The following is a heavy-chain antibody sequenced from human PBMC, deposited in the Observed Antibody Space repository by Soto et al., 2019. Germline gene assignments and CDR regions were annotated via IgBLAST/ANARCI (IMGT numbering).Heavy chain of an antibody. J-gene: IGHJ6*02. CDR1: GFTFSSYA. CDR3: AAGGLLLQDYYYYYGMDV. Sequence: QVQLVESGGGVVQPGRSLRLSCAASGFTFSSYAMHWVRQAPGKGLEWVAVISYDGSNKYYADSVKGRFTISRDNSKNTLYLQMNSLGAEDTAVYYCAAGGLLLQDYYYYYGMDVWGQGTTVTVSS. V-gene: IGHV3-30-3*01. CDR2: ISYDGSNK. D-gene: IGHD2-15*01.